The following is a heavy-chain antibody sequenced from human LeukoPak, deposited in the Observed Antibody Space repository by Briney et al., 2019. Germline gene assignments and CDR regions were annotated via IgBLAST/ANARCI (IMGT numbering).Heavy chain of an antibody. Sequence: ASVKVSCKASGYNFISYDFCWVRQAPGQGLEWMGWISTHNGNTNYAQELQGRVTMTTDTSTSTVYMELRSLRSDDTAVYYCARDLSVGAAAGTAYWGQGTLVTVSS. J-gene: IGHJ4*02. CDR1: GYNFISYD. CDR2: ISTHNGNT. D-gene: IGHD6-13*01. CDR3: ARDLSVGAAAGTAY. V-gene: IGHV1-18*01.